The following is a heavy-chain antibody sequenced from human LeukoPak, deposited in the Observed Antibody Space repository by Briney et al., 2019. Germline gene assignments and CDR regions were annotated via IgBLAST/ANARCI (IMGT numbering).Heavy chain of an antibody. D-gene: IGHD3-22*01. Sequence: GGSLRLSCAAPGFTFSSYAMSWVRQAPGKGLEWVSAISGSGGSTYYADSVKGRFTISGDNSKNTLYLQMNSLRAEDTAVYYCANAPSPYYYDSSGYYVDYWGQGTLVTVSS. CDR1: GFTFSSYA. CDR3: ANAPSPYYYDSSGYYVDY. V-gene: IGHV3-23*01. CDR2: ISGSGGST. J-gene: IGHJ4*02.